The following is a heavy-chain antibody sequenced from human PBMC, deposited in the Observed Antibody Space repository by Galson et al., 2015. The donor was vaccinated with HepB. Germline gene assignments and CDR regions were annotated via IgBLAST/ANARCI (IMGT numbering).Heavy chain of an antibody. CDR3: ASGIVKRGANWNDVGVTDY. CDR1: GFTFSSYA. CDR2: ISYDGSNK. J-gene: IGHJ4*02. V-gene: IGHV3-30*04. D-gene: IGHD1-1*01. Sequence: SLRLSCAASGFTFSSYAMHWARQAPGKGLEWVAVISYDGSNKYYADSVKGRFTISRDNSKNTLYLQMNSLRAEDTAVYYCASGIVKRGANWNDVGVTDYWGQGTLVTVSS.